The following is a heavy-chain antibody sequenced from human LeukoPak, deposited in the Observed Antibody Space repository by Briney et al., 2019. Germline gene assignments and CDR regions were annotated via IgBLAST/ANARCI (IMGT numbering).Heavy chain of an antibody. CDR3: ARSAYYGSGSYWDYYYYMDV. V-gene: IGHV4-39*01. D-gene: IGHD3-10*01. Sequence: SETLSLTCTVSGVFISTSSYSWGWIRQPPGKGLEWIGSTYYSGSTYYNPSLKSRDTISVDTSKNEFSLKLSSVTAADTAVYFCARSAYYGSGSYWDYYYYMDVWGKGTTVTVSS. J-gene: IGHJ6*03. CDR1: GVFISTSSYS. CDR2: TYYSGST.